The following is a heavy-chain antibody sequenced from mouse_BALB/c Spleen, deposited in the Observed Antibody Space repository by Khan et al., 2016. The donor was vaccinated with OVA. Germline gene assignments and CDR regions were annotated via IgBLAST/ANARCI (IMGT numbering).Heavy chain of an antibody. J-gene: IGHJ2*01. CDR2: IDPANGNT. CDR1: GYNIKDTY. V-gene: IGHV14-3*02. CDR3: ARWPRGY. Sequence: VQLQQSGAELVKPGASVKLSCTAPGYNIKDTYMHWVKQRPEQGLEWIGRIDPANGNTEYDPKFQGKATITADTLSNTAYLQLSSLTSEDTAVYYCARWPRGYWGQGTTLTVSS.